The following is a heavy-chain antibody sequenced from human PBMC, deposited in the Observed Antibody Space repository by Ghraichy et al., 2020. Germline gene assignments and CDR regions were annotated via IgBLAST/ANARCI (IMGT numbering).Heavy chain of an antibody. J-gene: IGHJ1*01. D-gene: IGHD6-6*01. CDR1: AFIVTNNY. V-gene: IGHV3-53*01. Sequence: GESLNISCTASAFIVTNNYMSWVRQAPGKGLEWVSIIYNSGTTFYADSVKGRFTISRDISKSTLYLQMNSLSAADTAMYYCVRSTTAARLGYFEHWGRGTLVTVSS. CDR2: IYNSGTT. CDR3: VRSTTAARLGYFEH.